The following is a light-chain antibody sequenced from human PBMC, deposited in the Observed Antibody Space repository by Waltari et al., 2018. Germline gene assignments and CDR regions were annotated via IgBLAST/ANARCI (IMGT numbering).Light chain of an antibody. CDR2: GAS. CDR3: QQYATSPEA. J-gene: IGKJ4*01. V-gene: IGKV3-20*01. CDR1: QSVNNNY. Sequence: EIVLTQSPGTLYLYPGERATLSCRASQSVNNNYLAWYQQKPGQAPRLLIYGASTRATCIPDRFRGSGSGTDFTLTISRLEPEDFAAYYCQQYATSPEAFGGGTKVDIK.